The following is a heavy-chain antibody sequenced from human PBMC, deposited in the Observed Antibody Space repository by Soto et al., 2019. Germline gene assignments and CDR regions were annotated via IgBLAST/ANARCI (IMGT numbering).Heavy chain of an antibody. CDR2: IWYDGSNK. CDR1: GFTFSSYG. V-gene: IGHV3-33*01. Sequence: LRLSCAASGFTFSSYGMHWVRQAPGKGLEWVAVIWYDGSNKYYADSVKGRFTISRDNSKNTLYLQMNSLRAEDTAVYYCARDLSAYSSGWYEFDYWGQGTLVTVSS. J-gene: IGHJ4*02. D-gene: IGHD6-19*01. CDR3: ARDLSAYSSGWYEFDY.